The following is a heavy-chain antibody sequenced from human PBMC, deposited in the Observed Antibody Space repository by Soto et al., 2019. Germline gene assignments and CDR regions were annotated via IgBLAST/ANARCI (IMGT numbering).Heavy chain of an antibody. D-gene: IGHD6-19*01. CDR3: AKGRWYSSGWCYYYGMDV. J-gene: IGHJ6*02. CDR1: EFTFRASA. CDR2: IIDTGGST. Sequence: GGSLRLSCGASEFTFRASAMPWVRKAPGKGLEWFSGIIDTGGSTYYAGSVKGRYTISRDNYKNTLYLQMNSLKAEDTAVYYCAKGRWYSSGWCYYYGMDVWGQGTAVTVSS. V-gene: IGHV3-23*01.